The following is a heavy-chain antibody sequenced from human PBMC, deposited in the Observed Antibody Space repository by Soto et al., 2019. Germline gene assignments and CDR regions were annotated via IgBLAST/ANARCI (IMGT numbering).Heavy chain of an antibody. CDR3: ARHSRTVPLYFFDY. J-gene: IGHJ4*02. CDR2: IYPGDSDT. CDR1: GYTFTSYW. V-gene: IGHV5-51*01. D-gene: IGHD4-17*01. Sequence: GESLKISCKGSGYTFTSYWIGWVRQMPGKGLEWMGFIYPGDSDTRYSPSFQGQVTISADKSISTAYLHFSSLKASDTAMYYCARHSRTVPLYFFDYWGQGTLVTVSS.